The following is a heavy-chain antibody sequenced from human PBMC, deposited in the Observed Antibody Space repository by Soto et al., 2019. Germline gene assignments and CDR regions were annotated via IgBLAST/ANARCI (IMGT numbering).Heavy chain of an antibody. D-gene: IGHD3-3*01. Sequence: EVQLLESGGGLAQPGGSLRLSCAASGFTFSSYAMSWVRQGPGKGLEWVSAISGSGASTFYTASVKGRFTVSRDNSKTPLYLQMNSLRAEDTAVYYCAKATIRFLDTYGMDVWGQGTTVAVSS. J-gene: IGHJ6*02. CDR1: GFTFSSYA. CDR2: ISGSGAST. CDR3: AKATIRFLDTYGMDV. V-gene: IGHV3-23*01.